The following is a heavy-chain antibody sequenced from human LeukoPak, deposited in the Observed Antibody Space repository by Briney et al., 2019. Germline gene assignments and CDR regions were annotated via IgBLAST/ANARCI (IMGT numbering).Heavy chain of an antibody. V-gene: IGHV7-4-1*02. Sequence: ASVKVSCKASGYTFTSYAMNWVRQAPGQGLEWMGWINTNTGNSTYAQGFTGRFVFSLDTSVSTAYLQISSLKAEDTAVYYCARVSDGGNAGDLHYWGQGTLVTVSS. J-gene: IGHJ4*02. CDR3: ARVSDGGNAGDLHY. CDR2: INTNTGNS. D-gene: IGHD4-23*01. CDR1: GYTFTSYA.